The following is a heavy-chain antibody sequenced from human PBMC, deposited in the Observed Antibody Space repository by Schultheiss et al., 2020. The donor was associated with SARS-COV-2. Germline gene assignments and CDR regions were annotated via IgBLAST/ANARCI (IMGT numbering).Heavy chain of an antibody. Sequence: GESLKISCAASGFTFSSYAMHWVRQAPGKGLEWVAVISYDGSNKYYADSVKGRFTISRDNAKNSLYLQMNSLRAEDTAVYYCVRDRSWWTPYNCFDLWGRGTLVTVSS. CDR3: VRDRSWWTPYNCFDL. CDR2: ISYDGSNK. J-gene: IGHJ5*02. CDR1: GFTFSSYA. V-gene: IGHV3-30-3*01. D-gene: IGHD2-15*01.